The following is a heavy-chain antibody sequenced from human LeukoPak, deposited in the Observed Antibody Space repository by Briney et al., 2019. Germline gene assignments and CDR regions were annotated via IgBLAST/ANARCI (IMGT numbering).Heavy chain of an antibody. V-gene: IGHV4-59*01. D-gene: IGHD1-26*01. CDR3: AKLIVGAAYFDY. CDR1: GGSISSYY. Sequence: PSETLSLTCTASGGSISSYYWSWIRQPPGKGLEWIGYIYYSGSTNYNPSLKSRVTISVDTSKNQFSLKLSSVTAADAAVYYCAKLIVGAAYFDYWGQGTLVTVSS. CDR2: IYYSGST. J-gene: IGHJ4*02.